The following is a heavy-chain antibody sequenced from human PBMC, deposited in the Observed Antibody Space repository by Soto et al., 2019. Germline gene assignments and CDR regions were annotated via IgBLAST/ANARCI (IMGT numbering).Heavy chain of an antibody. D-gene: IGHD3-9*01. V-gene: IGHV3-23*01. CDR2: ISGSGGST. CDR3: VWLAAPEYYYYYGMDV. Sequence: GGSLRLSCAASGFTFSSYAMSWVRQAPGKGLEWVSAISGSGGSTYYADSVKGRFTISRDNSKNTLYLQMNSLRAEDTAVYYCVWLAAPEYYYYYGMDVWGQGTTVTVSS. CDR1: GFTFSSYA. J-gene: IGHJ6*02.